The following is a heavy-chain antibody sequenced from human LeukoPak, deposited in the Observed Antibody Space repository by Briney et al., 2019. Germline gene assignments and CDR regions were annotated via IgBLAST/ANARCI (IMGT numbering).Heavy chain of an antibody. Sequence: SETLSLTCSVSGGSISSGSYYWSWIRQPAGKGLEWIGRIYTIGSTNYNPSLKSRVTISVDTSKNQFSLKLSSVTAADTAVYYCARDLYYYDSSGYYLWGFDIWGQGTMVTVSS. CDR3: ARDLYYYDSSGYYLWGFDI. CDR1: GGSISSGSYY. J-gene: IGHJ3*02. D-gene: IGHD3-22*01. CDR2: IYTIGST. V-gene: IGHV4-61*02.